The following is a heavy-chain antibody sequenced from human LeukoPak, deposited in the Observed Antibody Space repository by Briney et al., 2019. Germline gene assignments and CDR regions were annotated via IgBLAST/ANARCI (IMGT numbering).Heavy chain of an antibody. CDR3: ARALLHYYDSSGYFDY. J-gene: IGHJ4*02. CDR2: IYHSGST. V-gene: IGHV4-30-2*01. CDR1: GGSISSGGYY. D-gene: IGHD3-22*01. Sequence: SETLSLTCTVSGGSISSGGYYWSWIRQHPGKGLEWIGYIYHSGSTYYNPSLKSRVTISVDRSKNQFSLKLSSVTAADMAVYYCARALLHYYDSSGYFDYWGQGTLVTVSS.